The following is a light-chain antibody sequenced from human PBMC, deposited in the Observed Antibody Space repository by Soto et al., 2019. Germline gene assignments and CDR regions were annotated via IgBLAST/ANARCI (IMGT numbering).Light chain of an antibody. CDR3: QQYGSSGT. V-gene: IGKV3-20*01. Sequence: IVMTQSPATLSVSPGDGATLSCRASQSVSSNLAWYQQKPGQAPRLLIYGASNRATGIPDRFSGSGSGTDFTLTISRLEPEDFAVYYCQQYGSSGTFGQGTKVDIK. CDR2: GAS. J-gene: IGKJ1*01. CDR1: QSVSSN.